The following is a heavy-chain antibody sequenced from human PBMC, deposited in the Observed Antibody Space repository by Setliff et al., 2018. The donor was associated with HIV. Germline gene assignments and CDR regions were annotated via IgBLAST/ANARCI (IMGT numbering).Heavy chain of an antibody. CDR1: GDSISTYC. CDR3: ARGVAAAGMLMDV. D-gene: IGHD6-13*01. J-gene: IGHJ6*03. V-gene: IGHV4-4*09. Sequence: PSETLSLTCTVSGDSISTYCWIWIRQPPGKGLEWIGNIYTSGSTNYNPSLKSRVTISVDTSKTQFSLKLTSVSAADTAVYYCARGVAAAGMLMDVWGKGTTVTVSS. CDR2: IYTSGST.